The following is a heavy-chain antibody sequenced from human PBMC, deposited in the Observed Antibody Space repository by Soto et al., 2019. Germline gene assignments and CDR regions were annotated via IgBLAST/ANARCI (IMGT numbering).Heavy chain of an antibody. CDR3: AHKRQWLIY. D-gene: IGHD6-19*01. CDR1: GFTVSSNY. Sequence: GGSLRLSCAASGFTVSSNYMSWVRQAPGKGLEWVSVIYSGGSTYYADSVKGRFTISGDSSKNTLFLQMNSLRAEDTAVYYCAHKRQWLIYWGQGTLVTVSS. J-gene: IGHJ4*02. CDR2: IYSGGST. V-gene: IGHV3-66*01.